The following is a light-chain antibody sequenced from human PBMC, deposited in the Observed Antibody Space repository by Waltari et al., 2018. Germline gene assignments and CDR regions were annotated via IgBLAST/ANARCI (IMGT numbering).Light chain of an antibody. V-gene: IGLV8-61*01. CDR1: SGSVCSTSY. CDR3: LVCQSRGIWV. Sequence: QTVVTQEPSLSVSHRGTVTITCAFSSGSVCSTSYFSWYQQTPGQAPRTLVFKTNTRSSGVSVRFSSSSLGNKAALTTTGSQADDEADYYCLVCQSRGIWVFGRGTELTVL. J-gene: IGLJ3*02. CDR2: KTN.